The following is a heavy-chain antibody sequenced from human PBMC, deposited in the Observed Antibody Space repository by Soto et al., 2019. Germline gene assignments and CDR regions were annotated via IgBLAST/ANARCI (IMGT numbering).Heavy chain of an antibody. V-gene: IGHV3-7*01. J-gene: IGHJ6*03. CDR3: ARGRFGVPAAIYYMDV. CDR2: IKQDGSEK. D-gene: IGHD2-2*02. Sequence: PGGSLRLSCAASGFTFSSYWMSWVRQAPGKGLEWVANIKQDGSEKYYGDSVKGRFTISRDDAKNSLYLQMNSLRAEDTAVYYCARGRFGVPAAIYYMDVWGKGTTVTVSS. CDR1: GFTFSSYW.